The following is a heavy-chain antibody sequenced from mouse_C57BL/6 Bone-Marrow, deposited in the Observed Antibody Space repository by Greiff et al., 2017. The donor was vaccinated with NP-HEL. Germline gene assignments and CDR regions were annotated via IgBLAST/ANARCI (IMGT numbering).Heavy chain of an antibody. J-gene: IGHJ2*01. CDR3: ARVGGTVYYFDY. CDR1: GYSITSGYY. V-gene: IGHV3-6*01. D-gene: IGHD1-1*01. Sequence: EVKLMESGPGLVKPSQSLSLTCSVTGYSITSGYYWNWIRQFPGNKLEWMGYISYDGSNNYNPSLKNRISITRDTSKNQFFLKLNSVTTEDTATYYCARVGGTVYYFDYWGQGTTLTVSS. CDR2: ISYDGSN.